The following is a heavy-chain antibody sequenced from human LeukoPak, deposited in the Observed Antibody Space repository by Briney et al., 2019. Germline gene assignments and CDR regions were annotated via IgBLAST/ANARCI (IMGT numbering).Heavy chain of an antibody. CDR3: ARETYYYDSSGYYSDLYYFDY. CDR2: IYTSGST. J-gene: IGHJ4*02. CDR1: GGSISSYY. V-gene: IGHV4-4*07. D-gene: IGHD3-22*01. Sequence: SETLSLICTVSGGSISSYYWSWIGQPAGKGLEWIGCIYTSGSTNYNPSLKSRVTMSVDTSKHQFSLKLSSVTAADTAVYYCARETYYYDSSGYYSDLYYFDYWGQGTLVTVSS.